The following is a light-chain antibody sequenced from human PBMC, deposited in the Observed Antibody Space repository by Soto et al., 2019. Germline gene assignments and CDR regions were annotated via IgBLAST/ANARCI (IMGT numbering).Light chain of an antibody. CDR3: QQHNSWPRT. V-gene: IGKV3-15*01. J-gene: IGKJ1*01. Sequence: EIFLTQSPATLSVSPGERATLSCRASQSVSSNLAWYQQKPGQAPRLLIYGASTRATDIPARFSGSGSGTEFTLTISSLQSEDFAVYYCQQHNSWPRTFGQRTKVDIK. CDR1: QSVSSN. CDR2: GAS.